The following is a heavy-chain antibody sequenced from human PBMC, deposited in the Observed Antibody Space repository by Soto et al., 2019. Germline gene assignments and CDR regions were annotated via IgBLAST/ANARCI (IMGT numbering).Heavy chain of an antibody. J-gene: IGHJ4*02. Sequence: SETLSLTCAVYGGSFSGYYWSWIRQPPGKGLEWIGEINHSVSTNYNPSLKSRVTISVDTSKNQFSLKLSSVTAADTAVYYCARGELIAAAYYFDYWGQGTLVTVSS. CDR2: INHSVST. D-gene: IGHD6-13*01. CDR3: ARGELIAAAYYFDY. V-gene: IGHV4-34*01. CDR1: GGSFSGYY.